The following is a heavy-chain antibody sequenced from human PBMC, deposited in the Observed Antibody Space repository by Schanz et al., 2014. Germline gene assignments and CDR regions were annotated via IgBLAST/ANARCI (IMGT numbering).Heavy chain of an antibody. CDR1: GFTFTNYA. V-gene: IGHV3-48*04. CDR2: VSRSTPDI. Sequence: DVQLLESGGGLVQPGGSLRLSCAASGFTFTNYAMSWVRQAPGKGLEWVSYVSRSTPDIYYADSVKGRFTISRDNAKSSLYLQMNSLRVEDTAVYYCAASSGWHPSTDYWGQGTLVTVSS. D-gene: IGHD6-19*01. J-gene: IGHJ4*02. CDR3: AASSGWHPSTDY.